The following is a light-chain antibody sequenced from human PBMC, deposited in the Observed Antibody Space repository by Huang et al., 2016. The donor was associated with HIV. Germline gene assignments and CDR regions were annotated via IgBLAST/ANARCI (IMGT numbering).Light chain of an antibody. CDR3: HQYYSFPYT. J-gene: IGKJ2*01. V-gene: IGKV1-16*01. CDR2: SAS. CDR1: QGISNY. Sequence: DIEMTQSPSSLSASVGDRVTVTCRASQGISNYLAWFQQKPGKAPKSLIQSASSLQSGVPSRFGGSGSGTDFTLTISGLQPDDSATYYCHQYYSFPYTFGQGTKLEIK.